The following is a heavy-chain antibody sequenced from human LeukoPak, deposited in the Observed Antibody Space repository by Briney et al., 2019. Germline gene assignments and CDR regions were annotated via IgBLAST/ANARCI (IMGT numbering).Heavy chain of an antibody. Sequence: GRSLRLSCAASGFTFSSYAMHWVRQAPGKGLEWVAVISYDGSNKYYADSVKGRFTISRDNSKNTLYLQMNSLRAEDTAVYYCARDRGYCSSTSGFSYYYYGMDVWGQGTTVTVSS. CDR2: ISYDGSNK. J-gene: IGHJ6*02. CDR1: GFTFSSYA. V-gene: IGHV3-30*04. D-gene: IGHD2-2*01. CDR3: ARDRGYCSSTSGFSYYYYGMDV.